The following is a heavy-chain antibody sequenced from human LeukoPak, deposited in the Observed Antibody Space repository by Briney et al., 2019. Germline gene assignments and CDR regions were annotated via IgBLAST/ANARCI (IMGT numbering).Heavy chain of an antibody. CDR1: GFTFSHYA. CDR3: AREGNGSPDY. D-gene: IGHD5-24*01. CDR2: ISSDGSIK. J-gene: IGHJ4*02. Sequence: GGSLRLSCAASGFTFSHYAMSWVRQAPGKGLEWVAAISSDGSIKYQADSEKGRFTISRDNAKNTLYLQMNSLRAEDTAVYFCAREGNGSPDYWGQGTLVTVSS. V-gene: IGHV3-30*03.